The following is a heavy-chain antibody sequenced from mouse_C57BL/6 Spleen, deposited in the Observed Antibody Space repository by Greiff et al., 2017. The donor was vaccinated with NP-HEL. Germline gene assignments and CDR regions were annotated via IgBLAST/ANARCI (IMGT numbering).Heavy chain of an antibody. J-gene: IGHJ1*03. D-gene: IGHD1-1*01. Sequence: QVQLKESGAELVKPGASVKLSCKASGYTFTEYTIHWVKQRSGQGLEWIGWFYPGSGSIKYNEKFKDKATLTADKSSSTVYMELSRLTSEDSAVYFCARHEERIITTARHGYFDVWGTGTTVTVSS. CDR1: GYTFTEYT. CDR3: ARHEERIITTARHGYFDV. V-gene: IGHV1-62-2*01. CDR2: FYPGSGSI.